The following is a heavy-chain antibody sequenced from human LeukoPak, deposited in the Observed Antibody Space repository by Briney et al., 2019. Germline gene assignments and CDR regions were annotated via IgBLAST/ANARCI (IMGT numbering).Heavy chain of an antibody. Sequence: PSETLSLTCTVSGGSISSGNYYWSWIRQPAGKGLEWVGRIYTSGSTDYNPSLKRRVTMSVDTSKNQFSLKLSSVTAADTAVYYCAREANAFDIWGQGTMVTVSS. V-gene: IGHV4-61*02. CDR3: AREANAFDI. CDR2: IYTSGST. J-gene: IGHJ3*02. CDR1: GGSISSGNYY.